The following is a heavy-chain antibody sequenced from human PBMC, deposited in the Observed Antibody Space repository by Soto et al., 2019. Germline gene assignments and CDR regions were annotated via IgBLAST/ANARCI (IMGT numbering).Heavy chain of an antibody. CDR2: IYYSGST. Sequence: PSETLSLTCTVSGGSVSSGSYYWSWIRQPPGKGLEWIGYIYYSGSTNYNPSLKSRVTISVDTSKNQFSLKLSSVTAADTAVYYCARVWQWLVLGDNWFDPWGQGTLVTVSS. J-gene: IGHJ5*02. D-gene: IGHD6-19*01. CDR3: ARVWQWLVLGDNWFDP. CDR1: GGSVSSGSYY. V-gene: IGHV4-61*01.